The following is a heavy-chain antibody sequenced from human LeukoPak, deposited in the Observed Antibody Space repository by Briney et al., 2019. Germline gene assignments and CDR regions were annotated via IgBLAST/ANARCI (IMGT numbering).Heavy chain of an antibody. CDR1: GYTFTGYY. V-gene: IGHV1-2*02. CDR2: INPNGGGT. J-gene: IGHJ4*02. Sequence: GASVKASCKASGYTFTGYYMYWVRQAPGQGLEWMGWINPNGGGTSYAQKFQDRVTMTRDTSINTAYMELTRLTSDDTAVYYCARVRQTGAESDSWGQGTLSPSPQ. D-gene: IGHD2-8*02. CDR3: ARVRQTGAESDS.